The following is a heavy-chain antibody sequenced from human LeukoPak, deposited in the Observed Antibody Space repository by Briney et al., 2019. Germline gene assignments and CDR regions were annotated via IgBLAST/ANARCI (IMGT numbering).Heavy chain of an antibody. Sequence: GGSLRLSCAASGFTFSSYWMSWVRQAPGKGLEWVSGISGSSSSSYYADSVKGRFTISRDYSNNTVYLQMNSLRAEDTAVYYCVKEGEVVITHRFDSWGQGTLVTVSS. CDR3: VKEGEVVITHRFDS. CDR1: GFTFSSYW. D-gene: IGHD3-22*01. J-gene: IGHJ4*02. CDR2: ISGSSSSS. V-gene: IGHV3-23*01.